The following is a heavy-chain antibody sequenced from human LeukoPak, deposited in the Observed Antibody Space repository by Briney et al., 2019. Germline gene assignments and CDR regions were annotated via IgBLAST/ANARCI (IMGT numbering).Heavy chain of an antibody. Sequence: SETLSLTCAVYGGSFSGYYWSWIRQPPGKGLEWIGEINHSGSTNYNPSLKGRVTISVDTSKNQFSLKLSSVTAADTAVYYCARLVYSLDGSGYNWFDPWGQGTLVTVSS. D-gene: IGHD2-15*01. J-gene: IGHJ5*02. V-gene: IGHV4-34*01. CDR1: GGSFSGYY. CDR2: INHSGST. CDR3: ARLVYSLDGSGYNWFDP.